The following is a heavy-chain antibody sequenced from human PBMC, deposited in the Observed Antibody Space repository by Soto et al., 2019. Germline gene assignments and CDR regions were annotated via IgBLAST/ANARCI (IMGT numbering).Heavy chain of an antibody. CDR1: GDTRTDFS. CDR3: ATSEGDCGGGSCYNYFYYYGMDV. D-gene: IGHD2-15*01. V-gene: IGHV1-3*01. J-gene: IGHJ6*02. CDR2: PSVGNGDT. Sequence: GASVKVSCKASGDTRTDFSMHWVRQAPGQRPEWMGWPSVGNGDTKYSQKFQGRVTITRDTSARTAYMELSNLRSEDTAVYYCATSEGDCGGGSCYNYFYYYGMDVWGQGTTVTVSS.